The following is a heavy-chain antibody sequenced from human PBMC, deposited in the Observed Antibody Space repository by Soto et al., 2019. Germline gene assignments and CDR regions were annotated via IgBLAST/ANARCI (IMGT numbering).Heavy chain of an antibody. CDR3: AKGGLYSSGWYTVDY. D-gene: IGHD6-19*01. CDR2: ISYDGSNK. J-gene: IGHJ4*02. V-gene: IGHV3-30*18. Sequence: GGSLRLSCAASGFTFSSYGMHWVRQAPGKGLEWVAVISYDGSNKYYADSVKGRFTISRDNSKNTLYLQMNSLRAEDTAVYYCAKGGLYSSGWYTVDYWGQGTLVTVSS. CDR1: GFTFSSYG.